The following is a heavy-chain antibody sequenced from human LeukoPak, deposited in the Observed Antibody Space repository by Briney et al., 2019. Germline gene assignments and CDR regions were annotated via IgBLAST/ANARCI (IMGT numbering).Heavy chain of an antibody. J-gene: IGHJ6*03. V-gene: IGHV3-48*01. CDR1: GFTFSSYS. Sequence: GGSLRLSCAASGFTFSSYSMNWVRQAPGKGLEWVSYISSSSSTIYYADSVKGRFTISRDNARNSLYLQMNSLRAEDTAVYYCAREAYDDFWSGSWRYYYYMDVWGKGTAVTVSS. CDR3: AREAYDDFWSGSWRYYYYMDV. D-gene: IGHD3-3*01. CDR2: ISSSSSTI.